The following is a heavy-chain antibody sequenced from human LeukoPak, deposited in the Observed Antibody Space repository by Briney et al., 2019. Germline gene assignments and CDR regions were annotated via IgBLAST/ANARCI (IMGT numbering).Heavy chain of an antibody. V-gene: IGHV1-46*01. J-gene: IGHJ4*02. CDR3: AREDGYCSGGSCYFDY. Sequence: ASVKVSCKASGYTFTGYYMHWVRQAPGQGLEWMGIINPSDGSTSYAQKFQGRVTMTRDTSTSTVYMELSSLRSEDTAVYYCAREDGYCSGGSCYFDYWGQGTLVTVSS. D-gene: IGHD2-15*01. CDR2: INPSDGST. CDR1: GYTFTGYY.